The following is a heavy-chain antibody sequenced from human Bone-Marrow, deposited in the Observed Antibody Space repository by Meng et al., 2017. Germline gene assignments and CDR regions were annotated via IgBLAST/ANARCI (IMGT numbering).Heavy chain of an antibody. CDR3: ARHPIVATIFSYYYYGMDV. Sequence: GESLKISCKSSGYSLTGYWINWVRQMPGTGLEWMGIIKPDTSEISYSPSFQGQVTISADKSISTAYLQWSSLKASDTAMYYCARHPIVATIFSYYYYGMDVWGQGTTVTVSS. D-gene: IGHD5-12*01. CDR1: GYSLTGYW. V-gene: IGHV5-51*01. CDR2: IKPDTSEI. J-gene: IGHJ6*02.